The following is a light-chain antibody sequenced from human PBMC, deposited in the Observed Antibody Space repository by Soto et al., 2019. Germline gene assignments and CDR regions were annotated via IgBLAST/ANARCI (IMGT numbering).Light chain of an antibody. V-gene: IGKV1-27*01. CDR3: QKYNSDPWT. J-gene: IGKJ1*01. CDR2: AAS. CDR1: QGISNY. Sequence: DIHMTQSPSSLSASVGYRFTITCRASQGISNYLAWYQQKPGKVPRLLIFAASTLQSGAPSRFRGAGSETDYTLTINGLRPEDVETYYCQKYNSDPWTFGQGTKVDIK.